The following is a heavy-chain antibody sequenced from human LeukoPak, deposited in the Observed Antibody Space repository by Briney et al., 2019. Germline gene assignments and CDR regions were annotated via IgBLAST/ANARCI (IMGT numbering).Heavy chain of an antibody. CDR3: ARGPDYFDAGGYYPFYFDY. Sequence: PGGSLRLSCAASGFTFRDYSMNWVRQAQGKGLEWVSSISSSSSYIYYADSLKGRFTISRDNAKLSLYLQVDSLRAEDTAVYYCARGPDYFDAGGYYPFYFDYWGQGSLVTVSS. J-gene: IGHJ4*02. CDR1: GFTFRDYS. CDR2: ISSSSSYI. D-gene: IGHD3-3*01. V-gene: IGHV3-21*01.